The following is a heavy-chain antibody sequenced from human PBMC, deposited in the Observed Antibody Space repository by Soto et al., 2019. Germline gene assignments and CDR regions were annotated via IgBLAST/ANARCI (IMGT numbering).Heavy chain of an antibody. V-gene: IGHV3-33*01. Sequence: QVQLVESGGGVVQPGRXXRXXCAASGFTFSSYGMHWVRQAPGKGLEWVAVIWYDGSNKYYAASVKGRFTISRDHSKNTLYLQMNSLRAEDTAVYYCARDCAGYSSGWYQRGGFDYWGQGTLVTVSS. CDR2: IWYDGSNK. J-gene: IGHJ4*02. D-gene: IGHD6-19*01. CDR1: GFTFSSYG. CDR3: ARDCAGYSSGWYQRGGFDY.